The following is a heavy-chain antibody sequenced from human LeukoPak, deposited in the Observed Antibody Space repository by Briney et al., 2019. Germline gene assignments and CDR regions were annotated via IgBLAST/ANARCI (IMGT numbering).Heavy chain of an antibody. Sequence: GGSLRLSCAASGFTFDDYGMSWVRQAPGKGLEWVSGLNWNGGSTGYADSVKGRFTISRDNAKNSLYLQMNSLRAEDTALYYCARGFVFNWNGYWGQGTLVTVSS. CDR3: ARGFVFNWNGY. J-gene: IGHJ4*02. V-gene: IGHV3-20*04. CDR2: LNWNGGST. CDR1: GFTFDDYG. D-gene: IGHD1-1*01.